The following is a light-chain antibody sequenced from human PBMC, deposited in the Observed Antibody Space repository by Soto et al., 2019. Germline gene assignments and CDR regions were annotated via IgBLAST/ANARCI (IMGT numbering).Light chain of an antibody. CDR2: GAS. Sequence: EVVLTQSPGTLSLSPGERATLSCRASQSVSNTYVAWYQHIPGQTPRLLIYGASNRATGIPDRFSGSGSGTDFTLTISRLEPEDFAVYYCQQRSNWPATFGGGTKVEIK. V-gene: IGKV3D-20*02. CDR1: QSVSNTY. J-gene: IGKJ4*01. CDR3: QQRSNWPAT.